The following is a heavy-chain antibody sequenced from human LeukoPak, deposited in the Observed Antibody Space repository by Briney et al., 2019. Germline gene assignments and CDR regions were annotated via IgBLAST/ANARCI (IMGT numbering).Heavy chain of an antibody. D-gene: IGHD3-22*01. CDR2: IYYSGST. Sequence: SQTLSLTCTVSGGSISSGGYYWSWIRQHPGKGLEWIGYIYYSGSTYYNPSLKSRVTISVDTSKNQFSLKLSSVTAADTAVYYCATRLIYYDSSGYPGGNSAFDIWGQGTMVTVSS. CDR1: GGSISSGGYY. V-gene: IGHV4-31*03. J-gene: IGHJ3*02. CDR3: ATRLIYYDSSGYPGGNSAFDI.